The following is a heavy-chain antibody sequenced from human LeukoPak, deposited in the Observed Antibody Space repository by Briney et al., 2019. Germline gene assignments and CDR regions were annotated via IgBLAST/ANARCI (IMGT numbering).Heavy chain of an antibody. J-gene: IGHJ6*02. Sequence: GGSLRLSCAASGFTFSSYAMSWVRQAPGKGLEWVANIKQDGSEKYYVDSVKGRFTISRDNAKNSLYLQMNSLRAEDTAVYYCARSTAMVSYYYGMDVWGQGTTVTVSS. CDR3: ARSTAMVSYYYGMDV. CDR2: IKQDGSEK. D-gene: IGHD5-18*01. V-gene: IGHV3-7*01. CDR1: GFTFSSYA.